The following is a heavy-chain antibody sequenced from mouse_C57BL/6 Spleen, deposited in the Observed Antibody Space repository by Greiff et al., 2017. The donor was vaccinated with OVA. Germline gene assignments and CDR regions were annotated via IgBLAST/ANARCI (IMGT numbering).Heavy chain of an antibody. CDR3: ARPSRAYGTDYAMDY. J-gene: IGHJ4*01. CDR2: IHPNSGST. CDR1: GYTFTSYW. V-gene: IGHV1-64*01. D-gene: IGHD6-5*01. Sequence: QVQLQQSGAELVKPGASVKLSCKASGYTFTSYWMHWVKQRPGQGLEWIGMIHPNSGSTNYNEKFKSKATLTVDKSSSTAYMQLSSLTSEDSAVYYCARPSRAYGTDYAMDYWGQGTSVTVSS.